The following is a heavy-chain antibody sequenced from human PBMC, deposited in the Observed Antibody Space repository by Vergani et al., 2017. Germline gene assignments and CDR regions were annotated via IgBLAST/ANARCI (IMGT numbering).Heavy chain of an antibody. Sequence: EVQLLESGGGLVEPGGSLRLSCAASGFNFKTFAMTWVRQAPGKGLEWVSGINGWGERTYYADSVKGRFTVSRDNSKNTLYLQMSSLRVEDSALYYCASTSSSPDDYYYYYYMDFWGKGTTVTVSS. CDR1: GFNFKTFA. J-gene: IGHJ6*03. CDR3: ASTSSSPDDYYYYYYMDF. CDR2: INGWGERT. D-gene: IGHD6-6*01. V-gene: IGHV3-23*01.